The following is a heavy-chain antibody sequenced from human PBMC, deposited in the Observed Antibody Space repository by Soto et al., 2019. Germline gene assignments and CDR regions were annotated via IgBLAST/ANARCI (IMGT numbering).Heavy chain of an antibody. D-gene: IGHD2-8*02. V-gene: IGHV4-4*02. Sequence: KPSETLSLTCAVSGASIGGGGWWSWVRQPPGKGLEWIAEIFHDGNTNYSPSLKSRVTISVDKSQDQFSLNVYSVTAADTAVYYCARHQGWTGPDQWGQGTLVTVSS. J-gene: IGHJ5*02. CDR3: ARHQGWTGPDQ. CDR1: GASIGGGGW. CDR2: IFHDGNT.